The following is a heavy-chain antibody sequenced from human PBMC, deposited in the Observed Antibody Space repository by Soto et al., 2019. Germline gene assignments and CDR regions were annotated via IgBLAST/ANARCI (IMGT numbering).Heavy chain of an antibody. CDR1: GFTFSSYS. V-gene: IGHV3-21*01. CDR2: ISSSSSYI. D-gene: IGHD2-15*01. CDR3: ARLGGYCSGGSCPYGMDV. Sequence: GGSLRLSCAASGFTFSSYSMNWVRQAPGKGLEWVSSISSSSSYIYYADSVKGRFTISRDNAKNSLYLQMNSLRAGDTAVYYCARLGGYCSGGSCPYGMDVWGQGPTVTVSS. J-gene: IGHJ6*02.